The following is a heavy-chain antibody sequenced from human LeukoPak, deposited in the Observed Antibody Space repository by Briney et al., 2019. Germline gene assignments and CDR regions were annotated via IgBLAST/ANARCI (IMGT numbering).Heavy chain of an antibody. CDR3: AFNSSSALGFDY. CDR1: GFTFDDYI. D-gene: IGHD6-6*01. Sequence: VGSLRLSCAASGFTFDDYIMHWVRQAPGKGLEWVSLISWDGGTRYYADSVKGRFTISRDNSKNSLYLQMNSLRTEDTALYYCAFNSSSALGFDYWGQGTLVTVSS. V-gene: IGHV3-43*01. CDR2: ISWDGGTR. J-gene: IGHJ4*02.